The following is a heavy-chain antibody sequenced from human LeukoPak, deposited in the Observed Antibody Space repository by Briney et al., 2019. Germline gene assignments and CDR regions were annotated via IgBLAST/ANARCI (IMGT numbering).Heavy chain of an antibody. CDR2: IRYDGSHK. CDR1: GFTFSSYA. CDR3: AREMVRELITPPYYFDY. J-gene: IGHJ4*02. V-gene: IGHV3-30*02. D-gene: IGHD3-10*01. Sequence: PGGSLRLSCAASGFTFSSYAMYWVRQAPGKGLEWVAFIRYDGSHKYYADSVKGRFTISRDNSKNTVYLQMDSLRAEDTAMYYCAREMVRELITPPYYFDYWGQGTLVTVSS.